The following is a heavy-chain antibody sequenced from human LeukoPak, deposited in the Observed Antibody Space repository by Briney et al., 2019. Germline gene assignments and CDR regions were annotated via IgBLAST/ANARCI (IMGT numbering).Heavy chain of an antibody. Sequence: GGSLRLSCVASGFPFSSCAMSWVRQAPGKGLEWVSAISGSGGSTYYADSVKGRFTISRDNSKNTLYLQMNSLRAEDTAVYYCAKVDGYCSSTSCYRDYYYGMDVWGQGTTVTVSS. CDR2: ISGSGGST. V-gene: IGHV3-23*01. CDR3: AKVDGYCSSTSCYRDYYYGMDV. CDR1: GFPFSSCA. J-gene: IGHJ6*02. D-gene: IGHD2-2*03.